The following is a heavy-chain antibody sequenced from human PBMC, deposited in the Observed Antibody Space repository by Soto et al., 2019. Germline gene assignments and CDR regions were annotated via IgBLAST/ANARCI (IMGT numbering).Heavy chain of an antibody. J-gene: IGHJ6*02. Sequence: PGGSLRLSCAASGFTFSADDMHWVRQTTEKGLEWLSAIGAADDTYYLGSVKGRYNISRENAKNSLYLQINSLRAEDTAVYYCARAYSGRLPRRADYYFAMDVWGQGTTVTVSS. V-gene: IGHV3-13*01. D-gene: IGHD2-15*01. CDR3: ARAYSGRLPRRADYYFAMDV. CDR2: IGAADDT. CDR1: GFTFSADD.